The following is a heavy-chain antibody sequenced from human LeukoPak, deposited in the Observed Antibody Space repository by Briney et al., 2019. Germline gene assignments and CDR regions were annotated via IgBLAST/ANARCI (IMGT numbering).Heavy chain of an antibody. Sequence: SETPSLTCTVSGGSISSYYWSWIRQPPGKGLEWIGYIYYSGSTNYNPSLKSRVTISVDTSKNQFSLKLSSVTAADTAVYYCARDGYNQYYYYYYGMDVWGQGTTVTVSS. D-gene: IGHD5-24*01. V-gene: IGHV4-59*12. CDR1: GGSISSYY. CDR3: ARDGYNQYYYYYYGMDV. J-gene: IGHJ6*02. CDR2: IYYSGST.